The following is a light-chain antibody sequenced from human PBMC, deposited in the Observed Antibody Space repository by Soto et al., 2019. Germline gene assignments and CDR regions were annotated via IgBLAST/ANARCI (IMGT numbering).Light chain of an antibody. CDR3: QQYNSWT. Sequence: DIQMTQSPTTLSASVGYRFTITCRASQSISSWLAWYQQKTGKAPKLLIYKASSLESGVPSRFSGSGSGTEFTLTISSMQPDDFATYYCQQYNSWTFGQGTKVDIK. CDR1: QSISSW. CDR2: KAS. V-gene: IGKV1-5*03. J-gene: IGKJ1*01.